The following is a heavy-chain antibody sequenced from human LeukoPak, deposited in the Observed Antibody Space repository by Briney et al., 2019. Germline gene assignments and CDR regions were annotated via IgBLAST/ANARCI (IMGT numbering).Heavy chain of an antibody. J-gene: IGHJ1*01. CDR2: ISYDGSNK. CDR3: ARERPNYYDSSGFRPGYFQH. D-gene: IGHD3-22*01. Sequence: GGSLRLSCAASGFTFSSYAMHWVRQAPGKGLEWVAVISYDGSNKYYADYVKGRFTISRDNSKNTLYLQMNSLRAEDTAVYYCARERPNYYDSSGFRPGYFQHWGQGTLVTVSS. V-gene: IGHV3-30*01. CDR1: GFTFSSYA.